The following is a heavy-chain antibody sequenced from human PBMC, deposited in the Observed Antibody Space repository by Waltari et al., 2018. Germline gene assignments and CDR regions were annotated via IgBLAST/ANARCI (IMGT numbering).Heavy chain of an antibody. J-gene: IGHJ4*02. D-gene: IGHD1-20*01. CDR2: ISGKNGNT. CDR1: GYTFPSYV. Sequence: QVLLVQSGTEVKKPGASVTVSCKASGYTFPSYVFSWVRQAPGQGLEWMGWISGKNGNTDYAQDFQDRVTMTIDTSTSTSYMELRSLRSDDTAVYYCARDSFPYNWNIFDYWGQGTLVTVSS. V-gene: IGHV1-18*01. CDR3: ARDSFPYNWNIFDY.